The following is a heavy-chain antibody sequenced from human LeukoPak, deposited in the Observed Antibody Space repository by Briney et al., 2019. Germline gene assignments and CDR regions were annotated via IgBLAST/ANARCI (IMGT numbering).Heavy chain of an antibody. V-gene: IGHV4-4*07. CDR2: IYTSGST. CDR1: GGSISSYY. J-gene: IGHJ5*02. CDR3: ARAWSLTTVTTWSFDP. Sequence: PSETLSLTCTVSGGSISSYYWSWIRQPAGKGLEWIGRIYTSGSTNYNPSLKSRVTMSVDTSKNQFSLKLSSVTAADTAVYYCARAWSLTTVTTWSFDPWGQGTLVTVSS. D-gene: IGHD4-11*01.